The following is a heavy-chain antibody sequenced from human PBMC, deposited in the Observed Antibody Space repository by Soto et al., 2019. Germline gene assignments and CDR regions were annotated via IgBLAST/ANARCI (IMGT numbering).Heavy chain of an antibody. D-gene: IGHD2-2*01. Sequence: QVQLVQSGAEVKKPGSSVKASCRASGGPFSSYAFSWVHRAPDQGLGGRGGIIPTFGTAAYAQKFQGRVTITADESTSTAYMELSSLRSEDTAVYYCASHSALRGYCISTSCYGYYYGMDVWGQGTTVTVSS. CDR3: ASHSALRGYCISTSCYGYYYGMDV. V-gene: IGHV1-69*12. CDR1: GGPFSSYA. J-gene: IGHJ6*02. CDR2: IIPTFGTA.